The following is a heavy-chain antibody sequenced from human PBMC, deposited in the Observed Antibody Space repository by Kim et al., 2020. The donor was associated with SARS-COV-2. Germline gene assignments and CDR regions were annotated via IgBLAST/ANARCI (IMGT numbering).Heavy chain of an antibody. CDR2: SGNT. V-gene: IGHV1-8*01. J-gene: IGHJ4*02. CDR3: ARAGWLGY. D-gene: IGHD5-12*01. Sequence: SGNTGYAQKFQGRVTMTRNTSISTAYMELGSLRSEDTAVYYCARAGWLGYWGQGTLVTVSS.